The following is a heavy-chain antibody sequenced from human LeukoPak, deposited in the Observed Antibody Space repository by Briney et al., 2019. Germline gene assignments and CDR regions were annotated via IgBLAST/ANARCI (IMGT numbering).Heavy chain of an antibody. CDR1: GFPFDRYW. V-gene: IGHV3-7*01. CDR3: ARQPIYEAYFDF. D-gene: IGHD3-16*01. J-gene: IGHJ4*02. Sequence: GGSLRLSCAASGFPFDRYWMSWVRLAPGKGLEWVANIKHDGSEKTFEDSVKGRFTISRDNAENSLYLQMNSLRAEDTAVYYCARQPIYEAYFDFWGQGTLVTVSS. CDR2: IKHDGSEK.